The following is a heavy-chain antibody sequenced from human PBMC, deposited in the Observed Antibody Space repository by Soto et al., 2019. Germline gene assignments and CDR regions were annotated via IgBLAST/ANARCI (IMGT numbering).Heavy chain of an antibody. CDR3: ARGYHYYDSSGYDKWDAFDI. J-gene: IGHJ3*02. Sequence: PGGSLRLSCAASGFTFSSYSMNWVRQAPGKGLEWVSSISSSSSYIDYADSVKGRFTISRDNAKKSLYLQMNSLRAEDTAVYYCARGYHYYDSSGYDKWDAFDIWGQGTMVTVSS. CDR1: GFTFSSYS. V-gene: IGHV3-21*01. D-gene: IGHD3-22*01. CDR2: ISSSSSYI.